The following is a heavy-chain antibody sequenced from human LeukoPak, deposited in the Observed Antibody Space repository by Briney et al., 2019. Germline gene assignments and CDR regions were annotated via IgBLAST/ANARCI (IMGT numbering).Heavy chain of an antibody. V-gene: IGHV4-4*07. CDR2: IYTSGST. CDR3: ARVWLIGGIPWSNP. J-gene: IGHJ5*02. CDR1: GGSISSYY. D-gene: IGHD3-16*01. Sequence: PSETLSLTCTVSGGSISSYYWSWIRQPAGKGLEWIGRIYTSGSTNYNPSLKSRVTMSVDTSKNQFSLKLSSVTAADTAVYYCARVWLIGGIPWSNPGGQGTLATVPP.